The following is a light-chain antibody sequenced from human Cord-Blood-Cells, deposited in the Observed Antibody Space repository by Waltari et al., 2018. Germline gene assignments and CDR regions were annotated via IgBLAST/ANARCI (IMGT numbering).Light chain of an antibody. CDR1: QLGDKY. CDR2: QDS. CDR3: QAWDSSTVV. J-gene: IGLJ2*01. Sequence: SYELTQPPSVSVSPGQTASITCSGDQLGDKYACWDQPKPGQSPVLVIYQDSKRPSGIPERFSGSNSGNTATLTISGTQARDEADYYCQAWDSSTVVVGGGTKLTV. V-gene: IGLV3-1*01.